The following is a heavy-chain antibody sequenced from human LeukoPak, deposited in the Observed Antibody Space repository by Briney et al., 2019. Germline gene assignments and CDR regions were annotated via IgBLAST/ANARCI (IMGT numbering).Heavy chain of an antibody. CDR1: GYTFNGYH. CDR3: ARAPYYYDSSGFPPPFDY. V-gene: IGHV1-2*02. CDR2: INPNSGGT. J-gene: IGHJ4*02. Sequence: ASVKASCKASGYTFNGYHMHWVRQAPGQGLEWMGWINPNSGGTNYAQKFQGRVTMTRDTSITTAYMEVSRLRSDDTAMYYCARAPYYYDSSGFPPPFDYWGQGTLVTVSS. D-gene: IGHD3-22*01.